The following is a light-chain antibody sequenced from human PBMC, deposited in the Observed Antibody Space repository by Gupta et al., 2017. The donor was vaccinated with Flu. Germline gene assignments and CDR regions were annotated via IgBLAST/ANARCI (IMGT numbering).Light chain of an antibody. CDR1: QSVSSY. Sequence: EIVLTQSPATLSLSPGERATLSCRASQSVSSYLAWYQQKPGQAPRLLIYDASNRATGITARFSGSGSGTDFTLTISSLEPEDFAVYYCQQRINWPPLFTFGHGTKVDIK. V-gene: IGKV3-11*01. CDR2: DAS. CDR3: QQRINWPPLFT. J-gene: IGKJ3*01.